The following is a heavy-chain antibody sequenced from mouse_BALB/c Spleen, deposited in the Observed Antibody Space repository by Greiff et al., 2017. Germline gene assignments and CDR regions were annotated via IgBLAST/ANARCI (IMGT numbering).Heavy chain of an antibody. V-gene: IGHV1-69*02. D-gene: IGHD1-1*01. CDR1: GYTFTSYW. Sequence: QVQLQQPGAELVRPGASVKLSCKASGYTFTSYWINWVKQRPGQGLEWIGNIYPSDSYTNYNQKFKDKATLTVDKSSSTAYMQLSSPTSEDSAVYYCTRSHYGSQYYFDYWGQGTTRTVSS. J-gene: IGHJ2*01. CDR3: TRSHYGSQYYFDY. CDR2: IYPSDSYT.